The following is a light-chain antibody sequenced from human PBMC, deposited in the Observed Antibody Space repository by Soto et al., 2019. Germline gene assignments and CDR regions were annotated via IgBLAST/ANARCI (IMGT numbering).Light chain of an antibody. V-gene: IGLV2-11*01. Sequence: QSALTQPRSVSGSPGQSVTISCTGTSSDVGGYNYVSWYQQHPGKAPKLMIYDVSKRPSGVPDRFSGSKSGNTASLTISGLQADDEADYYCCSYAGSYTVVFGGGPKVTVL. CDR2: DVS. J-gene: IGLJ2*01. CDR1: SSDVGGYNY. CDR3: CSYAGSYTVV.